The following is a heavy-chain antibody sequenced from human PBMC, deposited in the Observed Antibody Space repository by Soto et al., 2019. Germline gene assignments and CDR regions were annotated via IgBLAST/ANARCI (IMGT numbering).Heavy chain of an antibody. Sequence: QVQLVQSGAEVKKPGSSVKVSCKASGGTFSSYAISWVRQAPGQGLEWMGGIIPIFGTANYAQKFQGRVTITADESTSPAYMELSSLRSEDTAVYYCASTTYYYDSSGYARFDYWGQGTLVTFAA. CDR2: IIPIFGTA. V-gene: IGHV1-69*12. CDR3: ASTTYYYDSSGYARFDY. CDR1: GGTFSSYA. J-gene: IGHJ4*02. D-gene: IGHD3-22*01.